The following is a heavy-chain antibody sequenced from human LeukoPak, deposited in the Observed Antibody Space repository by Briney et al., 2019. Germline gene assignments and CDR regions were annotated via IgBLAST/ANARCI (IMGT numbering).Heavy chain of an antibody. V-gene: IGHV4-61*02. CDR1: GGSISSGTYY. D-gene: IGHD7-27*01. Sequence: SETLSLTCTVSGGSISSGTYYWNWIRQPAGKGLEWIGRIYISGSTNYNPSLKSRVTISVDTSKNQFSLRLTSVTAADTAVYFCARQRPWGLSRYFDYWGQGTLVTVSS. CDR3: ARQRPWGLSRYFDY. J-gene: IGHJ4*02. CDR2: IYISGST.